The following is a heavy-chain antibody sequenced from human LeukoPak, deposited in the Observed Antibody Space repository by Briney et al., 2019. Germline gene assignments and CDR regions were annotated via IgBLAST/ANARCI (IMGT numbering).Heavy chain of an antibody. CDR1: GAAISSGGYY. J-gene: IGHJ4*02. V-gene: IGHV4-31*03. CDR3: ATYGNVLRFLEWFPMGGFDY. D-gene: IGHD3-3*01. CDR2: IYYSGRT. Sequence: SETLSLTCTVSGAAISSGGYYWSWIRQRPGKGLEWIGYIYYSGRTYYNPSLKSRVTISVDTSKNQFSLKLSSVTAADTAVYYCATYGNVLRFLEWFPMGGFDYWGQGTLVTVSS.